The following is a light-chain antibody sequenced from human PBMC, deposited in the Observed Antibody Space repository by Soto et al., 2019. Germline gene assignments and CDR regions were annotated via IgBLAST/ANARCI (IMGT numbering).Light chain of an antibody. CDR1: QDISNY. CDR3: QQIGIT. J-gene: IGKJ5*01. Sequence: DIQMTQSPSSLSASVGDRVTITCQASQDISNYLNWYQQKPGKAPKLLIYDASNLETGVPSRFSGSGSGTDFTFTISSLQPEDIATYYRQQIGITFGQGTRLEIK. V-gene: IGKV1-33*01. CDR2: DAS.